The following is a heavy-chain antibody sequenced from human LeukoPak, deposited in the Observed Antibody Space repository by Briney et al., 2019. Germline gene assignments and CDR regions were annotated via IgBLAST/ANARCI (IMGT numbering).Heavy chain of an antibody. V-gene: IGHV4-59*01. CDR3: ARGGILTGTNWFDP. CDR2: IYYSGST. D-gene: IGHD1-7*01. CDR1: GGSIRNYY. Sequence: SETLSLTCTVSGGSIRNYYWSWIRQPPGKGLEWIGYIYYSGSTNYNPSLKSRVTISVDTSKNQFSLKLSSVTAADTAVYYCARGGILTGTNWFDPWGQGTLVTVSS. J-gene: IGHJ5*02.